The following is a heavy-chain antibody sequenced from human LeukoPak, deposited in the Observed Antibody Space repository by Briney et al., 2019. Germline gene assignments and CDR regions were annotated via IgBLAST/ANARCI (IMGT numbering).Heavy chain of an antibody. CDR1: GFTFSSYA. V-gene: IGHV3-23*01. CDR2: ISGSGGST. D-gene: IGHD2-8*01. CDR3: AKDNIVLMVYAISFDY. J-gene: IGHJ4*02. Sequence: GGSLRLSCAASGFTFSSYAMSWVRQAPGKGLEWVSVISGSGGSTYYADSVKGRFTISRDNSKNTLYLQMNSLRAEDTAVYYCAKDNIVLMVYAISFDYWGQGTLVTVSS.